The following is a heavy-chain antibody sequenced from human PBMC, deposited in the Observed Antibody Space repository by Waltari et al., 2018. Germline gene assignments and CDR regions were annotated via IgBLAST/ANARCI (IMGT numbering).Heavy chain of an antibody. CDR2: ISGSGGST. CDR1: GFTFRSYA. D-gene: IGHD4-17*01. Sequence: VQLLESGGGLVQSGGSPRLSCAASGFTFRSYAMNWVRQAPGKGVEWVSVISGSGGSTDYADSVKGRFTISRDNSKNTLYLQMNNLRVEDTAVYYCASSLYGDYTQIWGRVFDYWGQGTLVTVSS. CDR3: ASSLYGDYTQIWGRVFDY. V-gene: IGHV3-23*01. J-gene: IGHJ4*02.